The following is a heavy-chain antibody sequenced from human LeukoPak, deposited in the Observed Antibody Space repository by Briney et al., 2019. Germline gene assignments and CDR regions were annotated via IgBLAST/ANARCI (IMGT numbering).Heavy chain of an antibody. D-gene: IGHD4-17*01. CDR2: ISGTYGDGGT. V-gene: IGHV3-23*01. CDR3: AKYDYGGKIRY. Sequence: GGSLRLSCAASGFTFSSYAMSWVRQAPGKGLEWVSAISGTYGDGGTYYADSVKGRFTISRDNSKNTLYLQMNSLRAEDTAVYYCAKYDYGGKIRYWGQGTLVTVSS. CDR1: GFTFSSYA. J-gene: IGHJ4*02.